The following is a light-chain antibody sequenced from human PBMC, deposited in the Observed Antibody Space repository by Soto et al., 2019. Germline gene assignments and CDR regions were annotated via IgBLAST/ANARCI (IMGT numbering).Light chain of an antibody. Sequence: EIAVTQSPGTLSLSLGERATLSCRVSQSVSTSSLAWYQQKPGQAPRLLIFGTSDRASGIPDRFSGSGSGTAFSLTISRLEPEDFAVYYCQHYCSTHPDTFGQGTQVEIK. CDR1: QSVSTSS. V-gene: IGKV3-20*01. CDR3: QHYCSTHPDT. J-gene: IGKJ2*01. CDR2: GTS.